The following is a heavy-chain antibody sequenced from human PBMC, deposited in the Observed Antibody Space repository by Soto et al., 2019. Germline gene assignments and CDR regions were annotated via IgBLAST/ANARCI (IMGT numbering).Heavy chain of an antibody. D-gene: IGHD1-1*01. Sequence: SVKVSCKAFGGTFTSYTINWVRQAPGQGLEWMGRIIPILGATNYAQKFHGRVTITADKSTSTAYMELSSLRSDDTALSYCARDLGVEMPTTKYAMDVWGQGTTVTVSS. V-gene: IGHV1-69*08. CDR1: GGTFTSYT. J-gene: IGHJ6*02. CDR2: IIPILGAT. CDR3: ARDLGVEMPTTKYAMDV.